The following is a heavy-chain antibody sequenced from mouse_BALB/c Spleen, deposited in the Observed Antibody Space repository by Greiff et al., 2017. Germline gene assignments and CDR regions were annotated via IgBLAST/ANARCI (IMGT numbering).Heavy chain of an antibody. V-gene: IGHV2-2*02. CDR3: ARPYRYDVGYAMDY. CDR2: IWSGGST. D-gene: IGHD2-14*01. CDR1: GFSLTSYG. J-gene: IGHJ4*01. Sequence: VQRVESGPGLVQPSQSLSITCTVSGFSLTSYGVHWVRQSPGKGLEWLGVIWSGGSTDYNAAFISRLSISKDNSKSQVFFKMNSLQANDTAIYYCARPYRYDVGYAMDYWGQGTSVTVSS.